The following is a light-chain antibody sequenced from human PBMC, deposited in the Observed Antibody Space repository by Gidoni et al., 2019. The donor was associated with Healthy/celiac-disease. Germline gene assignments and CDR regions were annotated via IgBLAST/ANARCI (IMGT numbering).Light chain of an antibody. Sequence: SRASQSVSSNLAWYQQKPGQAPRLLIYGASTRATGIPARFSGSGSGTEFTLTISSLQSEDFAVYYCQQYNNWPPLTFGGGTKVEIK. CDR2: GAS. CDR3: QQYNNWPPLT. V-gene: IGKV3-15*01. CDR1: QSVSSN. J-gene: IGKJ4*01.